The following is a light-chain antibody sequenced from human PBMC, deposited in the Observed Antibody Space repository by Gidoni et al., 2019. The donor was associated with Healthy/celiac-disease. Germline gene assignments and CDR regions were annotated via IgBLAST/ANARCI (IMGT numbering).Light chain of an antibody. CDR3: QKYNSAPLT. CDR1: PDIRNY. J-gene: IGKJ3*01. CDR2: AAS. Sequence: DLQMTQSPSSLSASVGDRVTITCRASPDIRNYLAWYQQKPGKVPKLLIYAASTLQSGFPSRFSGSGSGTDFTLTISSLQPEDVATYYCQKYNSAPLTFGPGTKVDIK. V-gene: IGKV1-27*01.